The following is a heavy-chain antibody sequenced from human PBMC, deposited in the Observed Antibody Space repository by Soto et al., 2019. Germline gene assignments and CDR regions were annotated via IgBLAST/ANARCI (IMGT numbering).Heavy chain of an antibody. CDR1: GVVFSRFG. Sequence: SVKVSCKSSGVVFSRFGLSWVRQAPGQGLEWMGGIIPIFGSANYAQKFQGRVTITADDSTSTVYMELSSLRSEDTALYYCARGRGNSAVITTFDYWGQGTLVTVSS. J-gene: IGHJ4*02. V-gene: IGHV1-69*13. CDR3: ARGRGNSAVITTFDY. CDR2: IIPIFGSA. D-gene: IGHD3-16*01.